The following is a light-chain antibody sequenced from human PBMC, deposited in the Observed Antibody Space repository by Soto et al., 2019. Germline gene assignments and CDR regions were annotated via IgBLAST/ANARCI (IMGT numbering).Light chain of an antibody. Sequence: QSVLTQPPSVSGAPGQRVTISCTGSSSNIGAGYDVHWYRQLPQTAPKLLIYGNSNRPSGVPDRFSGSKSGTSAALAITGLQAEDEADDYCQSFDSSLSGAVFGGGTQLTVL. CDR1: SSNIGAGYD. CDR3: QSFDSSLSGAV. V-gene: IGLV1-40*01. J-gene: IGLJ7*01. CDR2: GNS.